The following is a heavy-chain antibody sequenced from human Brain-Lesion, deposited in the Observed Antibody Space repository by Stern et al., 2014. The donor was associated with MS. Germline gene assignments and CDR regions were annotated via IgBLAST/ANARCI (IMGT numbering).Heavy chain of an antibody. CDR3: ARHLFGGMYYNWFDP. Sequence: VQLVESGPGLVKPSETLSLICTVSGGSISSSSDYWGWIRQPPGKGLEWIGNIYYSGSTYYNPSLKSRVTISVDTAKNHFSLKLPSVTAADTAVYYCARHLFGGMYYNWFDPWGQGTLVTVSS. J-gene: IGHJ5*02. D-gene: IGHD3-10*01. V-gene: IGHV4-39*01. CDR1: GGSISSSSDY. CDR2: IYYSGST.